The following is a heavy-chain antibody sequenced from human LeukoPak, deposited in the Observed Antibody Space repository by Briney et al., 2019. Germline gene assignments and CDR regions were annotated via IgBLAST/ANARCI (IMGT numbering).Heavy chain of an antibody. CDR3: AKIRLVGANDEYNWFDP. J-gene: IGHJ5*02. CDR1: GFTFSNYG. D-gene: IGHD1-26*01. V-gene: IGHV3-30*18. Sequence: GGSLRLSCVASGFTFSNYGMHWVRQAPGKGLEWLAVISYDGSKKYYSDSVKGRFTISRDNSENTLYLQMNSLRTEDTAVYYCAKIRLVGANDEYNWFDPWGQGTLVTVSS. CDR2: ISYDGSKK.